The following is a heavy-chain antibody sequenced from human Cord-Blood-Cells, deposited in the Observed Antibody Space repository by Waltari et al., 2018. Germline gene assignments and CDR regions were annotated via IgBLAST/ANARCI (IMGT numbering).Heavy chain of an antibody. V-gene: IGHV4-38-2*02. J-gene: IGHJ4*02. CDR3: ARESRSSFDY. Sequence: QVQLQESGPGLVKPSETLSLTCAVSGYSISSGYYWGWIRQPPGKGLEWIGSIYHSGSTYYIPSLKSRVTISVDTSKNQFSLKLSSVTAADTAVYYCARESRSSFDYWGQGTLVTVSS. CDR1: GYSISSGYY. D-gene: IGHD6-13*01. CDR2: IYHSGST.